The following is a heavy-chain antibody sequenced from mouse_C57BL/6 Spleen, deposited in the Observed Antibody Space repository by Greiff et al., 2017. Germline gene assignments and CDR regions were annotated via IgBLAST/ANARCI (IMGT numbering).Heavy chain of an antibody. CDR2: IYPGDGDT. Sequence: QVQLQQSGPELVKPGASVKISCKASGYAFSSSWMNWVKQRPGKGLEWIGRIYPGDGDTNYNGKFKGKATLTADNSTSTAYMQLSSLTSEDSAVYFCARYETGAMDYWGQGTSVTVSS. V-gene: IGHV1-82*01. CDR3: ARYETGAMDY. CDR1: GYAFSSSW. J-gene: IGHJ4*01. D-gene: IGHD2-3*01.